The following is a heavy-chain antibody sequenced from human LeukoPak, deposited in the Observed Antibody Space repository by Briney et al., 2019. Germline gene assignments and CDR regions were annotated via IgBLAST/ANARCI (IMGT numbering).Heavy chain of an antibody. CDR3: ARHSPIHGYSYAIFDY. J-gene: IGHJ4*02. Sequence: PGESLKISCKGSGYSFTSYWIGWVRQMPGKGLEWMGIIYPGDSDTRYSPSFQGQVTISADKSISTAYLQWSSLKASDTAMYYCARHSPIHGYSYAIFDYWGQGTLVTVSS. D-gene: IGHD5-18*01. CDR1: GYSFTSYW. CDR2: IYPGDSDT. V-gene: IGHV5-51*01.